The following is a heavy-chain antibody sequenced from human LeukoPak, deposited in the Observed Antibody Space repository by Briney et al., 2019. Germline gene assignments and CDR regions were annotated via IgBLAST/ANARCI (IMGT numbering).Heavy chain of an antibody. CDR2: ISGSGGST. CDR3: AKATTYYYDSSGYYTPAFDI. D-gene: IGHD3-22*01. V-gene: IGHV3-23*01. Sequence: GGSLRLSCAASGFTFSSYAMSWVRQAPGKGLEWVSAISGSGGSTYYADSVKGQFTISRDNSKNTLYLQMNSLRAEDTAVYYCAKATTYYYDSSGYYTPAFDIWGQGTMVTASS. J-gene: IGHJ3*02. CDR1: GFTFSSYA.